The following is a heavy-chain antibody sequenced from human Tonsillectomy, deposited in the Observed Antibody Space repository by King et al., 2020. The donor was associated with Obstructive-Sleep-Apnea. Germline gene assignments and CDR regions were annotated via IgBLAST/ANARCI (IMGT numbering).Heavy chain of an antibody. CDR2: IYYSVST. V-gene: IGHV4-59*08. CDR3: ARCNEGFDY. CDR1: GGSITNYY. D-gene: IGHD1-1*01. Sequence: QLQESGPGLVRPSETLSLTCTVPGGSITNYYWGLIRQPPGKGLEWLGYIYYSVSTDYNPALRGRVTISVDTAKNQLSLRVTSVTAADTAEYLCARCNEGFDYWGQGTLVTVSS. J-gene: IGHJ4*02.